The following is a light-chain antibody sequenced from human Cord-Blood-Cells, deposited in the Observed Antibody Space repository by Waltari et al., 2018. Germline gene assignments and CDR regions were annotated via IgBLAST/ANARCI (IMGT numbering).Light chain of an antibody. CDR1: SSNIGSNT. J-gene: IGLJ3*02. V-gene: IGLV1-44*01. Sequence: QSVLTQPPSASGTPGQRVTIPCSGSSSNIGSNTVNWYQQLPGTAPKLLIYSNKQRPSGVPDRFSGSKSCTSASLAISGLQSEDEADYYCAAWDDSLNGWVFGGGTKLTVL. CDR3: AAWDDSLNGWV. CDR2: SNK.